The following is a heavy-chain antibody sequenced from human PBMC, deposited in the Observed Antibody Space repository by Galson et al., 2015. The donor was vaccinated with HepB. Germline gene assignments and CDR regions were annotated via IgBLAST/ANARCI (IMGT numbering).Heavy chain of an antibody. J-gene: IGHJ6*02. CDR3: ARSPAYYYYGMDV. CDR1: GFTFSSYS. CDR2: ISSSSSTI. V-gene: IGHV3-48*01. Sequence: LRLSCAASGFTFSSYSMNWVRQAPGKGLEWVSYISSSSSTIYYADSVKGRFTISRDNAKNSLYLQMNSLRAEDTAVYYCARSPAYYYYGMDVWGQGTTVTVSS.